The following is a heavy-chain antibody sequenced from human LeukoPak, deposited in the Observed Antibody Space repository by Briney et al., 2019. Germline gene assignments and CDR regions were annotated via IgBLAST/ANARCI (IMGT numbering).Heavy chain of an antibody. J-gene: IGHJ3*01. CDR3: ASPDYDFWSGYYF. D-gene: IGHD3-3*01. CDR1: GGSFSGYY. Sequence: SETLSLTCAVYGGSFSGYYWSWIRQPPGKGLEWIGEINHSGSTNYNPSLKSRVTISVDTSKNQFSLKLSSVTAADTAVYYCASPDYDFWSGYYFWGQGTMVTVSS. CDR2: INHSGST. V-gene: IGHV4-34*01.